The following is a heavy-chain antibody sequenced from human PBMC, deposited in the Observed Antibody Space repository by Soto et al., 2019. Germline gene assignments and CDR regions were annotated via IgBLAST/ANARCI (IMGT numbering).Heavy chain of an antibody. J-gene: IGHJ6*02. CDR2: ISGSGGSP. CDR3: ARDLSYYYGMDV. CDR1: GFTFNSYT. V-gene: IGHV3-23*01. Sequence: GGSLRLSCAASGFTFNSYTMAWVRQAPGKGLEWVSSISGSGGSPSYADSVQGRFTISRDNSRNTLSLQMNSLRAEDTAAYYCARDLSYYYGMDVWGQGTTVTVSS.